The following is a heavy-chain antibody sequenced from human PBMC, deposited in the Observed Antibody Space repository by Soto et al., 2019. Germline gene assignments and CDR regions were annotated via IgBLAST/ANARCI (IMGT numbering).Heavy chain of an antibody. CDR3: AKSIACGGGSCYYYYYYMDV. Sequence: EVQLLESGGGLVQPGGSLRLSCAASGFTFSSYAMSWVRQAPGKGLEWVSAISGSGGSTYYADSVKGRFTISRDNSKNTLYLHMNSLRAEDTAVYYCAKSIACGGGSCYYYYYYMDVWGKGTTVTVSS. CDR2: ISGSGGST. J-gene: IGHJ6*03. V-gene: IGHV3-23*01. CDR1: GFTFSSYA. D-gene: IGHD2-15*01.